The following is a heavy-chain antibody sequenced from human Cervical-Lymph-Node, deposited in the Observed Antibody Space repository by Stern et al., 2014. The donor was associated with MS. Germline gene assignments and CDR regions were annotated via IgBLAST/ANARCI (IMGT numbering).Heavy chain of an antibody. V-gene: IGHV1-69*01. CDR3: ARDQIPYYYYGMDV. D-gene: IGHD2-2*02. CDR1: GDTFSSHA. J-gene: IGHJ6*02. CDR2: IIPIFGTV. Sequence: VQLVESGAEVKKPGSSVKVSCQVSGDTFSSHAINWVRQAPGQGLEWMGGIIPIFGTVDYAQKFQGRVTITADESTTTAYMELSSLRSDDTAVYYCARDQIPYYYYGMDVWGQGTTVTVSS.